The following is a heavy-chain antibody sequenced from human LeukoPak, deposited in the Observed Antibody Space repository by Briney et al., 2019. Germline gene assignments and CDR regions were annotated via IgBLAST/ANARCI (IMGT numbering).Heavy chain of an antibody. Sequence: SETLSLTCTVSGASISSDIHYWGWIRQPPGKGLEWIGSIHYSGRTYYNTSLESRLTISVDTSKNQFSLRLNSVTAADTAVYYCARAATRVDQDYWGQGTLVTVSS. CDR3: ARAATRVDQDY. V-gene: IGHV4-39*02. J-gene: IGHJ4*02. CDR1: GASISSDIHY. CDR2: IHYSGRT. D-gene: IGHD2-15*01.